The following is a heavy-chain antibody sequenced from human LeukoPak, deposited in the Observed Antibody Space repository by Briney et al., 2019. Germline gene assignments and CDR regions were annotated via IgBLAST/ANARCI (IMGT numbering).Heavy chain of an antibody. D-gene: IGHD5-12*01. CDR2: FDPEDGET. CDR1: GYTLTELS. V-gene: IGHV1-24*01. J-gene: IGHJ4*02. CDR3: ARARGYSGYHPIDY. Sequence: ASVKVSCKVSGYTLTELSMHWVRQAPGKGLEWMGGFDPEDGETIYAQNFQGRVTMTRDTSTSTFYMELSSLRSEDTAVYFCARARGYSGYHPIDYWGQGTLVTVSS.